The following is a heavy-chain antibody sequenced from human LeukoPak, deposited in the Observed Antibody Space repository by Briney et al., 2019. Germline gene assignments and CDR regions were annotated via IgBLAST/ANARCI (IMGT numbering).Heavy chain of an antibody. V-gene: IGHV4-39*07. CDR2: IYHSGST. CDR3: ARDNGVVAGSMAFDI. Sequence: SETLSLTCTVSGGSISSNSYYWGWIRQPLGKGLEWIGEIYHSGSTNYNPSLKSRVTISLDKSKNQFSLKLSSVTAADTAVYYCARDNGVVAGSMAFDIWGQGTMVTVSS. CDR1: GGSISSNSYY. J-gene: IGHJ3*02. D-gene: IGHD6-19*01.